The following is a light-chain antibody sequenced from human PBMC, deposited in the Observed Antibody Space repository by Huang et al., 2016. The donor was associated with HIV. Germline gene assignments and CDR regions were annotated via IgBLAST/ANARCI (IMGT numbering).Light chain of an antibody. J-gene: IGKJ1*01. V-gene: IGKV1-6*01. CDR3: LQDYNYPRT. Sequence: AIQMTQSPSSLSASVGDRVTITCRASQAIRNDLGWYQQGPGKAPKVLIYAASELDSGVPLRFSGSGSGTDFTLTISSLQPEDSASYYCLQDYNYPRTFGQGTKVKI. CDR2: AAS. CDR1: QAIRND.